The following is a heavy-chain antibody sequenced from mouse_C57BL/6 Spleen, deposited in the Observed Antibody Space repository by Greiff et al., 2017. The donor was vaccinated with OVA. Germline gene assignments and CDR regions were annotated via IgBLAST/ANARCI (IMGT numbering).Heavy chain of an antibody. CDR1: GYAFSSYW. Sequence: QVQLKQSGAELVKPGASVKISCKASGYAFSSYWMNWVKQRPGKGLEWIGQIYPGDGDTNYNGKFKGKATLTADKSSSTAYMQLSSLTSEDSAVYFCARSLYYGSRYFDYWGQGTTLTVSS. J-gene: IGHJ2*01. D-gene: IGHD1-1*01. CDR2: IYPGDGDT. CDR3: ARSLYYGSRYFDY. V-gene: IGHV1-80*01.